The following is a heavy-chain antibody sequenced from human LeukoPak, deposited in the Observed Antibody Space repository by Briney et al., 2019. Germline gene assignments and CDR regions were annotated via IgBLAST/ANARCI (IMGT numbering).Heavy chain of an antibody. CDR3: ARHRGSHNDY. CDR2: IYYSGST. CDR1: GFTFSSYA. J-gene: IGHJ4*02. V-gene: IGHV4-39*01. D-gene: IGHD1-26*01. Sequence: GSLRLSCAASGFTFSSYAMSWVRQAPGKGLEWIGSIYYSGSTYYNPSLKSRVTISVDTSKNQFSLKLSSVTAADTAVYYCARHRGSHNDYWGQGTLVTVSS.